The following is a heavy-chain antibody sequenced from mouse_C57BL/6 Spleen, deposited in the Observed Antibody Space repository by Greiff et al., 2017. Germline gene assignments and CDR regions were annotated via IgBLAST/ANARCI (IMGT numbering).Heavy chain of an antibody. D-gene: IGHD3-2*02. V-gene: IGHV1-55*01. Sequence: QVQLKQPGAELVKPGASVKMSCKASGYTFTSYWITWVKQRPGQGLEWIGDIYPGSGSTNYNEKFKSKATLTVDTSSSPAYMQLSSLTSEDSAVYYCARGGSSGYVYYYAMDYWGQGTSVTVSS. J-gene: IGHJ4*01. CDR2: IYPGSGST. CDR3: ARGGSSGYVYYYAMDY. CDR1: GYTFTSYW.